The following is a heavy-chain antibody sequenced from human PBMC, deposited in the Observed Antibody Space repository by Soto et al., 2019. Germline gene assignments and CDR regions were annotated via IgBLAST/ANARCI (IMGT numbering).Heavy chain of an antibody. J-gene: IGHJ5*02. V-gene: IGHV4-31*03. D-gene: IGHD6-19*01. Sequence: SETLSLTCFVSGYSITAGGYYWSWIRHHPGKGLEWIGSFYSSGSSIYNPSLRSRVSISGDTSSNQFSMSLTSVTAADTARYYCARMYSSGSGWFHPWGQGTLVTVSS. CDR3: ARMYSSGSGWFHP. CDR2: FYSSGSS. CDR1: GYSITAGGYY.